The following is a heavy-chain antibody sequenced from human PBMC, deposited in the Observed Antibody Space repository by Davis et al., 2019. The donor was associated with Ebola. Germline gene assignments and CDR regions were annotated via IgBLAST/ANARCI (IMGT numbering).Heavy chain of an antibody. CDR2: INPNSGGT. D-gene: IGHD1-26*01. J-gene: IGHJ4*02. V-gene: IGHV1-2*04. CDR1: GYTFTSYY. CDR3: ARGGGSSKRTMGY. Sequence: ASVKVSCKASGYTFTSYYMHWVRQAPGQGLEWMGIINPNSGGTNYAQKFQGWVTMTRDTSISTAYMELSRLRSDDTAVYYCARGGGSSKRTMGYWGQGTLVTVSS.